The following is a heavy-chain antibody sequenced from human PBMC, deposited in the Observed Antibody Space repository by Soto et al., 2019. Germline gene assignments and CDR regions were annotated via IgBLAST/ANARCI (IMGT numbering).Heavy chain of an antibody. CDR2: INHSGST. J-gene: IGHJ5*02. CDR3: ARGLLVKNWFDP. CDR1: GGSFSGYY. V-gene: IGHV4-34*01. D-gene: IGHD2-21*01. Sequence: QVQLQQWGAGLLKPSETLSLTCAVYGGSFSGYYWSWIRQPPGKGLEWIGEINHSGSTNYNPSLKSRVTISVGTSKNQFSLKLSSVTAADRAVYYCARGLLVKNWFDPWGQGTLVTVSS.